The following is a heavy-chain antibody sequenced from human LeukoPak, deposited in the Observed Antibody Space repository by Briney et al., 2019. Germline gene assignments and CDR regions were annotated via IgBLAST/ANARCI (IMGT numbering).Heavy chain of an antibody. Sequence: SETLSLTCAVYGGSFSGYYWIWIRQPPGKGLEWIGEINHSGSTNYNPSLKSRVTISVDTSKNQFSLKLSSVTAADTAVYYCARGMAAAGRVGWFDPWGQGTLVTVSS. D-gene: IGHD6-13*01. CDR2: INHSGST. CDR3: ARGMAAAGRVGWFDP. V-gene: IGHV4-34*01. CDR1: GGSFSGYY. J-gene: IGHJ5*02.